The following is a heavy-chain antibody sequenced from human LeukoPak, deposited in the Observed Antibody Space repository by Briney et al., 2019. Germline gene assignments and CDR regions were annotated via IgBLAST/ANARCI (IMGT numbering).Heavy chain of an antibody. CDR3: ARVRWYSRLFDY. CDR1: GGTFSSYT. J-gene: IGHJ4*02. CDR2: IIPILGIA. D-gene: IGHD5-24*01. Sequence: GASVKVSCKASGGTFSSYTISWVRQAPGQGLEWMGRIIPILGIANYAQKFQGRVTITADKSTSTAYMELSSLRSGDTAVYYCARVRWYSRLFDYWGQGTLVTVSS. V-gene: IGHV1-69*02.